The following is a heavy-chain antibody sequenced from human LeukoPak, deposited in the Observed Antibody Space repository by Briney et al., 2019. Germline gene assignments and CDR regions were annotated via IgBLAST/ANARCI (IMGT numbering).Heavy chain of an antibody. CDR2: ISGSGGST. Sequence: PGGSLRLSCAASGFTFSSYAMSWVRQAPGKGLEGVSAISGSGGSTYYADSVKGRFTISRDNVKCTLYLQTNRLRAEDTAVYYGAKGPYSSSWYSYFDYWGQGTLVTVSS. D-gene: IGHD6-13*01. V-gene: IGHV3-23*01. J-gene: IGHJ4*02. CDR3: AKGPYSSSWYSYFDY. CDR1: GFTFSSYA.